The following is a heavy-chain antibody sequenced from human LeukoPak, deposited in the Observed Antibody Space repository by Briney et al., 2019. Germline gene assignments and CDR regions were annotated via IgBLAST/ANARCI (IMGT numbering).Heavy chain of an antibody. J-gene: IGHJ4*02. Sequence: GGSLRLSCAASGFTFSNYWMSWVRQAPGKRLEWVANIKQDGSEKYYVDSVKGRFTISRDNAQNSLYLHMNSLRDEDTAVYYCARDKIVGATKNDYWGQGILVTVSS. CDR1: GFTFSNYW. D-gene: IGHD1-26*01. CDR3: ARDKIVGATKNDY. CDR2: IKQDGSEK. V-gene: IGHV3-7*03.